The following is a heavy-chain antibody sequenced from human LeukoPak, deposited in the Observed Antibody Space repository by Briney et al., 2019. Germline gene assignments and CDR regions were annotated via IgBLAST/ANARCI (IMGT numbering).Heavy chain of an antibody. CDR3: ARTDCSGNSCYSYYDY. V-gene: IGHV3-48*03. D-gene: IGHD2-15*01. CDR2: ISSSGSTQ. CDR1: GISISNHE. Sequence: PGGSLRLSCAASGISISNHEINWVRQAPGKGLEWVAYISSSGSTQYHLDSVQGRFTVSRDNAKNSLILQMDSLSADDTAVYYCARTDCSGNSCYSYYDYWGPGSLVTVSS. J-gene: IGHJ4*02.